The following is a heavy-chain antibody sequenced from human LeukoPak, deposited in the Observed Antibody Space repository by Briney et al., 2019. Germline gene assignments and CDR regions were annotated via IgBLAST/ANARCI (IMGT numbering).Heavy chain of an antibody. V-gene: IGHV1-18*04. CDR2: INPNNDGT. J-gene: IGHJ4*02. D-gene: IGHD3-22*01. CDR3: ARDRPSYYYDSSGYDY. CDR1: GYTFTGYY. Sequence: GESLKISCKGSGYTFTGYYIHWVRQAPGQGLEWMGWINPNNDGTNYAQKLQGRVTMTTDTSTSTAYMELRSLRSDDTAVYYCARDRPSYYYDSSGYDYWGQGTLVTVSS.